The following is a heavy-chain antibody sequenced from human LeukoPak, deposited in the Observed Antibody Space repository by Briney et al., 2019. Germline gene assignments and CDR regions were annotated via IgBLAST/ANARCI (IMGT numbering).Heavy chain of an antibody. D-gene: IGHD2-21*02. CDR3: AKDLGVVVTAIRPHAFDI. Sequence: AGSLRLSCAASGFTFSSYGMHWVRQAPGKGLEWVAVISYDGSNKYYADSVKGRFTISRDNSKNTLYLQMNSLRAEDTAVYYCAKDLGVVVTAIRPHAFDIWGQGTMVTVSS. CDR2: ISYDGSNK. J-gene: IGHJ3*02. V-gene: IGHV3-30*18. CDR1: GFTFSSYG.